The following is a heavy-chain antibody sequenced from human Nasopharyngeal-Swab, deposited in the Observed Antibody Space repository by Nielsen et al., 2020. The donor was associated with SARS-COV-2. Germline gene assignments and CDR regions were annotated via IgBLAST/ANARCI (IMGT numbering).Heavy chain of an antibody. Sequence: SETLSLTCAVCGGSFSGYYWNWIRQPPGKGLEWIGEINHGGNTNYNPSLKSRVTILVDTSKNQFSLKLASVTAADTALYYCSRGDEGANYYGMDVWGQGTTVTVSS. CDR3: SRGDEGANYYGMDV. CDR2: INHGGNT. D-gene: IGHD3-16*01. CDR1: GGSFSGYY. V-gene: IGHV4-34*01. J-gene: IGHJ6*02.